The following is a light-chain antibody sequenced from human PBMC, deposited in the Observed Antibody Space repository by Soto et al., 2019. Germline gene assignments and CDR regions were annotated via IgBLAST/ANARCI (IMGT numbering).Light chain of an antibody. J-gene: IGLJ1*01. Sequence: SVLTQPASVSGSPGQAITISCTGTSSDVGGYNNVCWYQQHPGKAPKLIIYDVSNRPSGVFNRFSGSKSGNTASLTISGLQAEDEADYYCSSFTSSTTYVFGTGTKVTVL. CDR3: SSFTSSTTYV. V-gene: IGLV2-14*01. CDR2: DVS. CDR1: SSDVGGYNN.